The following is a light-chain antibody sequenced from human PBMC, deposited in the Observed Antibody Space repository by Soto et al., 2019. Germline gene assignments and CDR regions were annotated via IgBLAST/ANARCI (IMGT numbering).Light chain of an antibody. CDR2: DAS. CDR1: ESISRY. CDR3: QQSFNAPRT. Sequence: DIQMTQSPSSLSASVGDRVTVTCRSSESISRYLNWYQQKPGKAPKLLIYDASTLQAGVPSRFSGTGSGTYFTLTISGLQSEDSATYYCQQSFNAPRTFGQGTKLEIQ. J-gene: IGKJ2*01. V-gene: IGKV1-39*01.